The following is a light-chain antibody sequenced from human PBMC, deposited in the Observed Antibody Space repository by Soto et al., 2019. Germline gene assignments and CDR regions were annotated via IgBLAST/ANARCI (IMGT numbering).Light chain of an antibody. CDR2: GAS. Sequence: PGARATLSCRASQRFSSTFFAWYQQKPGQAPRLLIYGASSRATGIPDRFSGSGSGTDFTLTISRLEPEDFAVYYWQQYASSVTFGQGTKVEIK. V-gene: IGKV3-20*01. CDR3: QQYASSVT. J-gene: IGKJ1*01. CDR1: QRFSSTF.